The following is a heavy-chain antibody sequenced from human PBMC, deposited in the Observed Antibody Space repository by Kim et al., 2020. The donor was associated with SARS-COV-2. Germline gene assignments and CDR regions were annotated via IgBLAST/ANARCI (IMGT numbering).Heavy chain of an antibody. CDR2: IYYSGST. CDR3: ARVFPCTTCYGGGNDYGMAV. CDR1: GGSISSYY. D-gene: IGHD2-2*01. J-gene: IGHJ6*02. Sequence: SETLSLTCTVSGGSISSYYWSWIRQPPGKGLEWIWYIYYSGSTNYNPSLKSRVTISVDTSKYQSSLKLSSVTAADTAVYYCARVFPCTTCYGGGNDYGMAVWGQGTTVTVSS. V-gene: IGHV4-59*13.